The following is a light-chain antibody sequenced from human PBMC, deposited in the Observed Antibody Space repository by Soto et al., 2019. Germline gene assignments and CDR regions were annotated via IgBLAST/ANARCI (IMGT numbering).Light chain of an antibody. CDR3: QQHNNWPLT. V-gene: IGKV3-15*01. Sequence: EIVMTQSPGTLSVSPGERATLSCRASQSVRSNLAWYQQKPGQAPRLLIYAVSTRHTGIPSRFSGSGSGTEFTLTISSLQSEDSAVYYCQQHNNWPLTFGGGTKVELK. CDR1: QSVRSN. CDR2: AVS. J-gene: IGKJ4*01.